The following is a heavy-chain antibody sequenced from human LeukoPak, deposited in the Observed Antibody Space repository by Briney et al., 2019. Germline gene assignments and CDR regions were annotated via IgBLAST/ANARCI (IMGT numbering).Heavy chain of an antibody. D-gene: IGHD3-10*01. CDR1: GSMFRRYW. Sequence: PGGSLRLSCAAAGSMFRRYWMSCVRQAPGKGLEWVASIKEDGSEENYVDSIKGRLTISRDNGKNSLYLQMNSLRAEDTAVYFCVRDSHRLDSMILGVGIDYWGQGILVTVSS. V-gene: IGHV3-7*04. CDR3: VRDSHRLDSMILGVGIDY. J-gene: IGHJ4*02. CDR2: IKEDGSEE.